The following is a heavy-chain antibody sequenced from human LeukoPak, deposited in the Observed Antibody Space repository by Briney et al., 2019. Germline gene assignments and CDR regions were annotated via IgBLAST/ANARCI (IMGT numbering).Heavy chain of an antibody. CDR3: ARYNTGRPDY. Sequence: GGSLRLSCAASGFTFSSYGMHWVRQAPGKGLEWVAVIWYDGSKTYYADSVKGRFTISGDNSKNTLYLQMSSLRADDTAVYYCARYNTGRPDYWGQGTLVTVSS. CDR2: IWYDGSKT. J-gene: IGHJ4*01. CDR1: GFTFSSYG. V-gene: IGHV3-33*01. D-gene: IGHD1-14*01.